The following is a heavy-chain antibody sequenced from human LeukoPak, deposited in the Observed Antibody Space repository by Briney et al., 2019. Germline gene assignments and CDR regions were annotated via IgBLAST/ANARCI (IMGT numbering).Heavy chain of an antibody. CDR3: ATDLTCDY. J-gene: IGHJ4*02. Sequence: PGGSLRLSCAASGFTFSSYTMNWVRQAPGKGLEWVSSISSSSSYIYYADSVKGRFTISRDNAKKSLYLQINSLRAEDTAVYYCATDLTCDYWGQGTLVTVSS. V-gene: IGHV3-21*01. CDR1: GFTFSSYT. CDR2: ISSSSSYI. D-gene: IGHD1-14*01.